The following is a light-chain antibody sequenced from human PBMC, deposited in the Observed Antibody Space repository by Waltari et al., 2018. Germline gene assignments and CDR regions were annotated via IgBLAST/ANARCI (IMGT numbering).Light chain of an antibody. J-gene: IGLJ1*01. Sequence: SYELTQPPSVSVSTGQTATISCSGDKLGDNYACWYQQKPGPSPVLVIYQDNRRPSGIPERFSGSNSGNPAHLTISGTQAMDEADYYCQAWDSSAAGVFGTGTKVTVL. CDR2: QDN. V-gene: IGLV3-1*01. CDR3: QAWDSSAAGV. CDR1: KLGDNY.